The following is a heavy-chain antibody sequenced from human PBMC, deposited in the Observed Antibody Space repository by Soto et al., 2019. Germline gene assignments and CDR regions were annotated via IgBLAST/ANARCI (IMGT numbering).Heavy chain of an antibody. J-gene: IGHJ6*02. CDR1: GGTFSSYA. CDR2: IIPIFGTA. D-gene: IGHD1-7*01. CDR3: AIDKLELRGTYGMDV. Sequence: QVQLVQSGAEVKKPGSSVQVSCKASGGTFSSYAISWVRQAPGQGLEWMGGIIPIFGTANYAQKFQGRVTITANKSTSTAYMELSRLRSEDTAVYYCAIDKLELRGTYGMDVWGQGTTVTVS. V-gene: IGHV1-69*06.